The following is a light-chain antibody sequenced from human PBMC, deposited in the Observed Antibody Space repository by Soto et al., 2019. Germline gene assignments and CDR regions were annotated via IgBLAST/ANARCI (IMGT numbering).Light chain of an antibody. CDR3: QQYNSLSLT. CDR2: DAS. J-gene: IGKJ4*01. V-gene: IGKV1-5*01. CDR1: QSISSW. Sequence: DIQMTQSPSTLSASVGDRVTITCRASQSISSWLAWYQQKPGKAPKLLIYDASSLESGVPSRFSGSGSGTEFTLTISSLQPDDFATYYCQQYNSLSLTFGGGTKVEIK.